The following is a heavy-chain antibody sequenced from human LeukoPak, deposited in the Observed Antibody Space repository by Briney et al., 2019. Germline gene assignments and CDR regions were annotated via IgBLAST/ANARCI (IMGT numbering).Heavy chain of an antibody. J-gene: IGHJ4*02. CDR1: GGTFSSYA. CDR3: ARVGRKGWLQLYYFDY. D-gene: IGHD5-24*01. CDR2: IIPIFGTA. V-gene: IGHV1-69*13. Sequence: ASVKVSCKASGGTFSSYAISWVRQAPGQGLEWMGGIIPIFGTANYAQKFQGRVTITADESTSTAYMELSSLRSEDTAVYYCARVGRKGWLQLYYFDYWGQGTLVTVSS.